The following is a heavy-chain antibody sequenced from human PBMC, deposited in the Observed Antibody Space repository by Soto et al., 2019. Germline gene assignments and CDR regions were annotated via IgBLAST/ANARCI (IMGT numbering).Heavy chain of an antibody. CDR2: IYHSGST. D-gene: IGHD1-26*01. Sequence: TLSLTCAVSGGSISSGGYSWSWIRQPPGKGLEWIGYIYHSGSTYYNPSLKSRVTIPVDRSKNQFSLKLSSVTAADTAVYYCARDHSGSYAFDIWGQGTMVTVSS. CDR3: ARDHSGSYAFDI. J-gene: IGHJ3*02. CDR1: GGSISSGGYS. V-gene: IGHV4-30-2*01.